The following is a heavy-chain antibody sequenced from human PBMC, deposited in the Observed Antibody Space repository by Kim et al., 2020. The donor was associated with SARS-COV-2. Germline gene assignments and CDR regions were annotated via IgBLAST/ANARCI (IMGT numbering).Heavy chain of an antibody. J-gene: IGHJ4*02. CDR2: IRSKAYGGTT. Sequence: GGSLRLSCTASGFTFGDYAMSWVRQAPGKGLEWVGFIRSKAYGGTTEYAASVKGRFTISRDDSKSIAYLQMNSLKTEDTAVYYCTRDLAGSNNHYYHSTSSPPMGYWGQGTLVTVSS. CDR3: TRDLAGSNNHYYHSTSSPPMGY. V-gene: IGHV3-49*04. CDR1: GFTFGDYA. D-gene: IGHD3-22*01.